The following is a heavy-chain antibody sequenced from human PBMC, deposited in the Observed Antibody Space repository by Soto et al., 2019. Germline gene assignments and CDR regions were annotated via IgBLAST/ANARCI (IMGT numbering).Heavy chain of an antibody. CDR2: ISAYNGNT. Sequence: ASVKVSCKASGYTFTSYGISWVRQAPGQGLEWMGWISAYNGNTNYAQKLQGRVTMTTDTSTSTAYMELRSLRSDDTAVYYCASTGGIAVAGPHYYYYGMDVWGQGTTVTSP. D-gene: IGHD6-19*01. CDR3: ASTGGIAVAGPHYYYYGMDV. CDR1: GYTFTSYG. J-gene: IGHJ6*02. V-gene: IGHV1-18*01.